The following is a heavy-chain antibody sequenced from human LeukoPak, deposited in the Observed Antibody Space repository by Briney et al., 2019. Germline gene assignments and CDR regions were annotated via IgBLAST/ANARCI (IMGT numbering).Heavy chain of an antibody. D-gene: IGHD6-6*01. J-gene: IGHJ6*03. CDR2: ISYDGTNK. CDR1: GFTFNSYG. V-gene: IGHV3-30*03. CDR3: ARAHLSSASTDYMTV. Sequence: GGSPRLSCAASGFTFNSYGMHWVRQVPGKGLEWVALISYDGTNKYCADSVKGRFTISRDSSKNTLYLQMNSLRPEDTAVYYCARAHLSSASTDYMTVWGKGTTVTVSS.